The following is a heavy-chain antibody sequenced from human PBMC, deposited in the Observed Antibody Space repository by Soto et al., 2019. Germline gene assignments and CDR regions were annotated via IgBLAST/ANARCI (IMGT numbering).Heavy chain of an antibody. D-gene: IGHD6-19*01. CDR1: GFTFSSYA. CDR2: ISGSGVST. V-gene: IGHV3-23*01. Sequence: EVQLLESGGGLVQPGGSLRLSCAASGFTFSSYAMSWVRQAPGKRLEWVSAISGSGVSTYYADSVKGRFTISRDNSKNKLYLQMNSLRAEDTAVYYCAKVYAAVAGFDVLDIWGQGTMVTVSS. J-gene: IGHJ3*02. CDR3: AKVYAAVAGFDVLDI.